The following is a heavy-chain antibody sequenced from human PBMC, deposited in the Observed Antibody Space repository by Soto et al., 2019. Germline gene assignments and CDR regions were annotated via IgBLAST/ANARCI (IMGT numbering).Heavy chain of an antibody. CDR2: IKSKTDGGTT. CDR1: GFTFSNAW. V-gene: IGHV3-15*01. J-gene: IGHJ4*02. D-gene: IGHD3-10*01. Sequence: GGSLRLSCAASGFTFSNAWMSWVRQAPGKGLEWVGRIKSKTDGGTTDYAAPVKGRFTISRDDSKDTLYLQMNSLKTEDTAVYYCTTEIYYYGSGPFDYWGQGTLVTVSS. CDR3: TTEIYYYGSGPFDY.